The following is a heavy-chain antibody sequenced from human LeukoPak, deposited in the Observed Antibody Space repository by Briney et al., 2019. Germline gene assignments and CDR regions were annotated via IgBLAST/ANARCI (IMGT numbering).Heavy chain of an antibody. D-gene: IGHD3-16*02. CDR2: IKQDESEK. V-gene: IGHV3-7*01. J-gene: IGHJ5*02. CDR1: GFSFGAYW. Sequence: GGSLRLSCAASGFSFGAYWMSWVRQAPGKGLEWVANIKQDESEKYYVDSVKGRFTISRDNAKNSLYLQMNSLRAEDTAVYYCARVIRWFDPWGQGTLVTVSS. CDR3: ARVIRWFDP.